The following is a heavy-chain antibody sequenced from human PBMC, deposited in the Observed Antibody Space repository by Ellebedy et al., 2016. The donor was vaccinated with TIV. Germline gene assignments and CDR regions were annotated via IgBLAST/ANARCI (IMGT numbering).Heavy chain of an antibody. Sequence: GGSLRLSCVASGFSFSSYWMTWVRQAPGKGLEWVANINQDGSERYYVDSVKGRFTISRDNTKNSLYVQMNSLRVEDTAVYYCVRDGAYGDYSPGYYGLNVWGQGTTVRVSS. CDR3: VRDGAYGDYSPGYYGLNV. V-gene: IGHV3-7*03. J-gene: IGHJ6*02. CDR1: GFSFSSYW. D-gene: IGHD4-17*01. CDR2: INQDGSER.